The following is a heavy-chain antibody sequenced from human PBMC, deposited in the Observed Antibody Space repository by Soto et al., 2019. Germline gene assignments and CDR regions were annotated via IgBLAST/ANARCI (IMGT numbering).Heavy chain of an antibody. CDR2: IYYSGST. V-gene: IGHV4-61*01. Sequence: PSETLSLTCTVSGGSVSSGSYYWSWIRQPPGKGLEWIGYIYYSGSTNYNPSLKSRVTISVDTSKNQFSLKLTSVTAADTAVYYCARVGSYYYYYMDVWGKGTTVTVSS. CDR3: ARVGSYYYYYMDV. CDR1: GGSVSSGSYY. D-gene: IGHD6-6*01. J-gene: IGHJ6*03.